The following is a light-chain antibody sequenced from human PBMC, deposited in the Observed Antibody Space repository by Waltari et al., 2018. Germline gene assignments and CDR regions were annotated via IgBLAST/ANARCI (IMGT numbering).Light chain of an antibody. J-gene: IGLJ3*02. CDR3: QSYGSDWV. CDR2: VNN. Sequence: QSVLTQPPSVSGAPGQRVTISCTGNNSNIGAGFDVHWYQQLPGTAPKLLIYVNNNRPSGVPYRFPASKSGTSASLAITGLQAEDEADYYCQSYGSDWVFGGGTKLTVL. CDR1: NSNIGAGFD. V-gene: IGLV1-40*01.